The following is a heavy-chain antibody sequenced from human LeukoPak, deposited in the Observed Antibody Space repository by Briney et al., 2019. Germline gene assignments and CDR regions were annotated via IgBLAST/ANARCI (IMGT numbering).Heavy chain of an antibody. CDR1: GFTFSSYS. D-gene: IGHD3-3*01. CDR2: ISSSSSYI. CDR3: AKDRHPARTDGYYYDY. Sequence: GGSLRLSCAASGFTFSSYSMNWVRQAPGKGLEWVSSISSSSSYIYYADSVKGRFTISRDNSKNTLYLQMNSLRGEDTAVYYCAKDRHPARTDGYYYDYWGQGTLVTVSS. J-gene: IGHJ4*02. V-gene: IGHV3-21*01.